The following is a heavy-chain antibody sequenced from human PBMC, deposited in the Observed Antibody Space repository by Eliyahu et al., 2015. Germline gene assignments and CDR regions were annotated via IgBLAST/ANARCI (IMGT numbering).Heavy chain of an antibody. Sequence: EVQLVQSGAEVKKXGXSLRISXKGSGXSFTSYWISWVRXXPGKGLEWMGRIDPSDSYTNYSPSFQGHVTISADKSISTAYLQWSSLKASDTAMYYCARRRYGEQPLDYWGQGTLVTVSS. D-gene: IGHD4-17*01. CDR1: GXSFTSYW. V-gene: IGHV5-10-1*03. CDR2: IDPSDSYT. J-gene: IGHJ4*02. CDR3: ARRRYGEQPLDY.